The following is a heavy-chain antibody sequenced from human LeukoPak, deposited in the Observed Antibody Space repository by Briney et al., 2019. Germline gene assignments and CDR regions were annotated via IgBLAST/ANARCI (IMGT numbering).Heavy chain of an antibody. Sequence: SGGSLRLSCAASGFSLSNYWMSWVRQAPGKGLDWVSMIYSGGSTNYADSVKGRFTISRDSSKNTLYLQMNSLRAEDTAVYYCVTRLAWGQGTLVTVSS. D-gene: IGHD3-16*01. J-gene: IGHJ5*02. V-gene: IGHV3-53*01. CDR1: GFSLSNYW. CDR2: IYSGGST. CDR3: VTRLA.